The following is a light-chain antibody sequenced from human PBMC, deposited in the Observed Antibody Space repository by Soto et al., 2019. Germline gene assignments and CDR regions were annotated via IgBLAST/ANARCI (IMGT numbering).Light chain of an antibody. CDR1: QSISSNY. V-gene: IGKV3-20*01. CDR3: QQYGGSPLFT. J-gene: IGKJ3*01. CDR2: GAF. Sequence: EIVLTQFPGTLSLSPGERATLSCRASQSISSNYLAWYQQKPGQAPRLLIYGAFNRATGIPDRFSGSGSGTDFTLTISRVEPEDFAVYYCQQYGGSPLFTFGPGTKVDIK.